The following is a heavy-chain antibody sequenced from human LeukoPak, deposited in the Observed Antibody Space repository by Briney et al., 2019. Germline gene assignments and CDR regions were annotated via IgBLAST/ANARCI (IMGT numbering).Heavy chain of an antibody. CDR2: MNPNSGNT. V-gene: IGHV1-8*01. CDR3: ARNSGYYYYYGMDV. Sequence: GASVKVSCKASGYTFTSYDINWVRQATGQGLEWMGWMNPNSGNTGYAQKFQGRVTMTRNTSISTAYMELSSLRSEDTAVYYCARNSGYYYYYGMDVWGQGTTVTVSS. D-gene: IGHD1-26*01. J-gene: IGHJ6*02. CDR1: GYTFTSYD.